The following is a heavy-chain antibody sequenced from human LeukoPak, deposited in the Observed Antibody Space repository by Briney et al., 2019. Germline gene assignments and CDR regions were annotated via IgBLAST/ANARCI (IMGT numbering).Heavy chain of an antibody. CDR3: ARDHVDDIPMIKDY. CDR1: GYTFTSYH. D-gene: IGHD2-8*01. Sequence: GASVKVSCKASGYTFTSYHMHWVRQAPGQGLEWMGKINLSGGSTTYAQKFQGRVTMTRDTSTSTVYMELSSLRSEDTAVYYCARDHVDDIPMIKDYWGQGTLVTVSS. CDR2: INLSGGST. J-gene: IGHJ4*02. V-gene: IGHV1-46*01.